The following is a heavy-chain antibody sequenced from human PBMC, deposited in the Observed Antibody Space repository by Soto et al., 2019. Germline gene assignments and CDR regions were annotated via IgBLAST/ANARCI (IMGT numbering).Heavy chain of an antibody. Sequence: GGSLRLSCAASGFTFSSYAMSWVRQAPGKGLEWVSAISGSGGSTYYADSVKGRFTISRDNSRNTLYLQMNSLRAEDTAVYYCAKSASTFDWLLETLYWGQGTLVTSPQ. D-gene: IGHD3-9*01. V-gene: IGHV3-23*01. CDR2: ISGSGGST. J-gene: IGHJ4*02. CDR1: GFTFSSYA. CDR3: AKSASTFDWLLETLY.